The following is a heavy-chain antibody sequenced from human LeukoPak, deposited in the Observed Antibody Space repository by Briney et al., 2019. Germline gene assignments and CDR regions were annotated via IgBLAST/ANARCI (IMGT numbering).Heavy chain of an antibody. J-gene: IGHJ4*02. V-gene: IGHV3-64*01. Sequence: GGSLRLSCAASGLTFSAYAMHWVRQAPGKGLEYVSSISSNGVNTYYANSVKGRFTISRDNSKNTLYPQMGSPRAEDMAVYYCARIRGGWYFDYWGQGTLVTVSS. CDR1: GLTFSAYA. CDR3: ARIRGGWYFDY. CDR2: ISSNGVNT. D-gene: IGHD6-19*01.